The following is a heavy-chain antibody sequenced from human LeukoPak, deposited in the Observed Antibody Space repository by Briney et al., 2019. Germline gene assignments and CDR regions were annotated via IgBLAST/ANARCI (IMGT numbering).Heavy chain of an antibody. CDR1: GFTFSSYE. D-gene: IGHD3-9*01. CDR3: ARVERYDILTGPRLYYFDY. CDR2: ISSSGSTI. V-gene: IGHV3-48*03. Sequence: GGSLRLSCAASGFTFSSYEMNWVRQAPGKGLEWVSYISSSGSTIYYADSVKGRFTISRDNAKNSLYLQMNSLRAEDTAVYYCARVERYDILTGPRLYYFDYWGQGTLVTVSS. J-gene: IGHJ4*02.